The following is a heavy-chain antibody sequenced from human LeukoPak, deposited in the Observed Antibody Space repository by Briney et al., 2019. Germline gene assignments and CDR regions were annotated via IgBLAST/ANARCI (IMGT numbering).Heavy chain of an antibody. V-gene: IGHV4-59*08. J-gene: IGHJ6*02. CDR2: IYYSGST. CDR3: ARHAPDILTGYSTWYYYYGMDV. Sequence: ASETLFLTCTVSGGSISSYYWSWMRQPPGKGLEWIGYIYYSGSTNYNPSLKSRVPISVDTSKNQLSLKLSSVTAADTAVYYCARHAPDILTGYSTWYYYYGMDVWGQGTTVTVSS. CDR1: GGSISSYY. D-gene: IGHD3-9*01.